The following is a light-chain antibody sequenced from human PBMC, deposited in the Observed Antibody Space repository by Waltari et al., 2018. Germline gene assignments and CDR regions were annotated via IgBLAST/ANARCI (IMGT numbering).Light chain of an antibody. V-gene: IGKV1-39*01. Sequence: DIQMTQSTSSLSASIGDRVTITCRASQTISTYLNWYQQKPGKAPKVLIYATSSLQSGVPSRFSGSGSGTEFTLTISNLQPEDFATYYFQQSYSSPRYTFGQGTKLEIK. CDR3: QQSYSSPRYT. CDR2: ATS. CDR1: QTISTY. J-gene: IGKJ2*01.